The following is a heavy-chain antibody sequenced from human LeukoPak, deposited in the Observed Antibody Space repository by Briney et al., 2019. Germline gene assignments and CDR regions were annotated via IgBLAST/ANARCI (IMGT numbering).Heavy chain of an antibody. J-gene: IGHJ4*02. V-gene: IGHV1-69*06. CDR2: IIPIFGTA. Sequence: SVKVSCKASGGTFSSYAISWVRQAPGHGREWMGGIIPIFGTANYAQKFQGRVTITADKSTSTAYMELSSLRSEDTAVYYCARGVVPAARGVFDYWGQGTLVTVSS. CDR1: GGTFSSYA. D-gene: IGHD2-2*01. CDR3: ARGVVPAARGVFDY.